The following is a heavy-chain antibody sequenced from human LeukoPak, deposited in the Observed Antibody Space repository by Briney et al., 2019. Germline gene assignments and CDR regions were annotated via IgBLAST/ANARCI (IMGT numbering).Heavy chain of an antibody. CDR2: ISGSSSTI. CDR3: AKVSWGSGSLDDY. V-gene: IGHV3-48*02. CDR1: GFTFSSYS. J-gene: IGHJ4*02. Sequence: GGSLRLSCAASGFTFSSYSMNWVRRAPGKGLEWVSYISGSSSTIYYAGSVKGRFTISRDNAKNSLYLQMNSLRDEDTAVYYCAKVSWGSGSLDDYWGQGTLVTVSS. D-gene: IGHD3-10*01.